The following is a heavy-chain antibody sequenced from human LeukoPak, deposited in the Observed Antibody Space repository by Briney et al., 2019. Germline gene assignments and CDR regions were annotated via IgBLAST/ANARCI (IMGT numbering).Heavy chain of an antibody. Sequence: GSLRLSCEASEFTFSSYSMNWVRQAPGKGLEWVSYISSSSSTIYYAESVKGRFTISRDNAKNSLYLQMNSLRVEDTAVYYCARSRGNSGSYPSDYWGQGTLVTVSS. V-gene: IGHV3-48*01. J-gene: IGHJ4*02. CDR2: ISSSSSTI. D-gene: IGHD1-26*01. CDR3: ARSRGNSGSYPSDY. CDR1: EFTFSSYS.